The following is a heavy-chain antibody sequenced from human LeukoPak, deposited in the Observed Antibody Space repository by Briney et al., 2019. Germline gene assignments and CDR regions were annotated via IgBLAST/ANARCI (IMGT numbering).Heavy chain of an antibody. CDR3: ARTLGYCSGGSCNGDAFDI. Sequence: SETLSLTCTVSGGSISSYYWSWIRQPPGKGLEWIGYIYYSGSTNYNPSLNSRVTMSVDTSKNQFSLKLSSVTAADTAVYYCARTLGYCSGGSCNGDAFDIWGQGTMVTVSS. CDR1: GGSISSYY. CDR2: IYYSGST. D-gene: IGHD2-15*01. J-gene: IGHJ3*02. V-gene: IGHV4-59*01.